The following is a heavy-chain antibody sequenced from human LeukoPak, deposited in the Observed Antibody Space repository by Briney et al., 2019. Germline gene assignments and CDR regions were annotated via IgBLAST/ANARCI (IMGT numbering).Heavy chain of an antibody. CDR3: AREAVGHIWSGYYRGFDY. V-gene: IGHV3-66*01. D-gene: IGHD3-3*02. Sequence: GGCLRLSCAASGFTVSSNYMSWVRQAPGKGPEWVSVIYSGGSTSYAVSVKGRFTISRDNSKNTLYLQMHSLRAEDTAVYYCAREAVGHIWSGYYRGFDYWGQGTLVTVSS. CDR1: GFTVSSNY. J-gene: IGHJ4*02. CDR2: IYSGGST.